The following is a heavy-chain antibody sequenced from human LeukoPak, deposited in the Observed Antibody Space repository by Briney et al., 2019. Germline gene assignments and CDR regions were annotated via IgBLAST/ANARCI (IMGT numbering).Heavy chain of an antibody. D-gene: IGHD3-16*01. CDR1: GGSISSYY. Sequence: SETLSLTCTVSGGSISSYYWSWIRQPPGKGLEWIGYIYYSGSTNYNPPLKSRVTISVDTSKNQFSLKLSSVTAADTAVYYCARGAPRGIDYWGQGTLVTVSS. CDR2: IYYSGST. V-gene: IGHV4-59*01. CDR3: ARGAPRGIDY. J-gene: IGHJ4*02.